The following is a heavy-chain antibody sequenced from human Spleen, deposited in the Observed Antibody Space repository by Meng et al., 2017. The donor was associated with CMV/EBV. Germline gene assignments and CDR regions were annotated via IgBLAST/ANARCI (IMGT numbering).Heavy chain of an antibody. CDR3: ARDLIWSGYYTGMDGSSNFDY. Sequence: ASVKVSCKASGYTFTGYYMHWVRQAPGQGLEWMGWINPNSGGTNYAQKFQGRVTMTRDTSISTAYMELRSLRSDDTAVYYCARDLIWSGYYTGMDGSSNFDYWGQGTLVTVSS. CDR1: GYTFTGYY. CDR2: INPNSGGT. V-gene: IGHV1-2*02. D-gene: IGHD3-3*01. J-gene: IGHJ4*02.